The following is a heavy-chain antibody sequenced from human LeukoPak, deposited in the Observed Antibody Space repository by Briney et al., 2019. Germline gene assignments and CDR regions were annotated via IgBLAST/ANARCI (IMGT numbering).Heavy chain of an antibody. Sequence: SETLSLTCTVSGYSISSGYYWGWIRQPPGKGLEWIGEINHSGSTNYNPSLKSRVTISVDTSKNQFSLKLSSVTAADTAVYYCARHHSSIDAFDIWGQGTMVTVSS. V-gene: IGHV4-38-2*02. CDR3: ARHHSSIDAFDI. J-gene: IGHJ3*02. CDR1: GYSISSGYY. CDR2: INHSGST. D-gene: IGHD6-13*01.